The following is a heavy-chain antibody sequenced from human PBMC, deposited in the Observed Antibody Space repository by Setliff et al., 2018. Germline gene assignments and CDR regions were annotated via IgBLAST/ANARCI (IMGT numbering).Heavy chain of an antibody. CDR1: GFNFSSFG. CDR2: SSTTGRYT. D-gene: IGHD2-21*01. CDR3: ARDLFRNSGGLYC. V-gene: IGHV3-21*06. Sequence: GGSLRLSCAASGFNFSSFGMNGVRQAPGKGLEWVSSSSTTGRYTFYADSVEGRFTVFRDSSKNTLYLQMSSLRPDDAAMYYCARDLFRNSGGLYCWGQGTLVTVSS. J-gene: IGHJ4*02.